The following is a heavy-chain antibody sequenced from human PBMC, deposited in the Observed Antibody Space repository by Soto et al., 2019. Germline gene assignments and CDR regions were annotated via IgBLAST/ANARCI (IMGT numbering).Heavy chain of an antibody. CDR2: ISYDGSNK. CDR3: AKDLRSYYYYGMDV. Sequence: QVQLVESGGGVVQPGRSLRLSCVASGFTFRSYGMHWVRQAPGKGLEWVAVISYDGSNKYYADSVKGRFTISRDNSKNTLYLQMNSLRAEDTAVYYCAKDLRSYYYYGMDVWGQGTTVTVSS. CDR1: GFTFRSYG. V-gene: IGHV3-30*18. J-gene: IGHJ6*02.